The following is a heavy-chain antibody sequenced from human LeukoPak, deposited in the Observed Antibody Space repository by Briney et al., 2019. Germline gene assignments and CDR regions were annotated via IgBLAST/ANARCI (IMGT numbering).Heavy chain of an antibody. CDR3: AAAPYYDFWSGSEAFDI. Sequence: ASVKVSCKASGFTFTSSAMQWVRQARGQRLEWIGWIVFGSGNTNYAQKFQERVTITRDMSTSTAYMELSSLRSEDTAVYYCAAAPYYDFWSGSEAFDIWGQGTMVTVSS. CDR1: GFTFTSSA. D-gene: IGHD3-3*01. V-gene: IGHV1-58*02. CDR2: IVFGSGNT. J-gene: IGHJ3*02.